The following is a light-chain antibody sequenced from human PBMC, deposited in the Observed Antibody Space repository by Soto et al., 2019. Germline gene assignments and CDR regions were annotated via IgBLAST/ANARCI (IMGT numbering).Light chain of an antibody. Sequence: QSALTQPASVSGSPGQSITISCTGTSSDVGSYNLVSWYQQHPGKAPKLVIYEGSKRPSGVSNRVSGSKSGNSASLTIAGLQAEDEAAYYCCSYVGRGPNWVFGGGTKLTVL. CDR2: EGS. J-gene: IGLJ3*02. CDR3: CSYVGRGPNWV. CDR1: SSDVGSYNL. V-gene: IGLV2-23*01.